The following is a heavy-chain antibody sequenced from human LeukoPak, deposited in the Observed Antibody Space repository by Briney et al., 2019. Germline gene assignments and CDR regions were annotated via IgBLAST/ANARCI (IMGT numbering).Heavy chain of an antibody. CDR3: ARENWDIVAVPMDV. D-gene: IGHD2-2*01. V-gene: IGHV3-48*01. Sequence: GGSLRLSCAASGFSFSTSSMNWVRQAPGKGLEWISYISSSSSAIYYADSVRGRFTVSRDNAKNSLFLQMNSLRAEDTAVYYCARENWDIVAVPMDVWGKGNHGHRLL. CDR2: ISSSSSAI. J-gene: IGHJ6*04. CDR1: GFSFSTSS.